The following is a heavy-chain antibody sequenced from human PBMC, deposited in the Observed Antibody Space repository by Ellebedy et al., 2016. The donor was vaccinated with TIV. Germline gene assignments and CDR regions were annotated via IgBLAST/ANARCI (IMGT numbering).Heavy chain of an antibody. D-gene: IGHD3-3*01. Sequence: DHYMDWVRQPPGKGLEWIGYIYYSGSTYYNPSLKSRVTISVDTSKNQFSLKLSSVTAADTAVFYCAREISYYYGMDVWGQGTTVTVSS. J-gene: IGHJ6*02. V-gene: IGHV4-30-4*08. CDR2: IYYSGST. CDR1: DHY. CDR3: AREISYYYGMDV.